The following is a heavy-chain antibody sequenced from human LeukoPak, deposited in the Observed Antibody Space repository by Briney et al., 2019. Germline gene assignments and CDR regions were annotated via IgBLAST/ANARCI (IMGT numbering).Heavy chain of an antibody. CDR1: GYTFTGYY. J-gene: IGHJ3*02. Sequence: ASVKVSCKASGYTFTGYYMHWVRQAPGQGLEWMGWINPNSGGTNYAQKFQGRVTMTRDTSISTAYMELSRLRSDDTAVYYCARAGVGASRAFDIWGQGTMVTASS. CDR3: ARAGVGASRAFDI. CDR2: INPNSGGT. V-gene: IGHV1-2*02. D-gene: IGHD1-26*01.